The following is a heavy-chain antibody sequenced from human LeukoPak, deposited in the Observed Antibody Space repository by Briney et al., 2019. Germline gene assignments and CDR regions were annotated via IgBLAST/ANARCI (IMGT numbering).Heavy chain of an antibody. Sequence: GGSLRLSCAVSGFMFSNFWMSWVRQAPGKGLEWVAIIKQDGSEKYYVDAVKGRFTISRDNAQKSLYLQMNRLRAEDTAVYYCASLHGVVNYFDYWGQGTLVTVSS. V-gene: IGHV3-7*01. CDR1: GFMFSNFW. CDR3: ASLHGVVNYFDY. D-gene: IGHD2-21*01. CDR2: IKQDGSEK. J-gene: IGHJ4*02.